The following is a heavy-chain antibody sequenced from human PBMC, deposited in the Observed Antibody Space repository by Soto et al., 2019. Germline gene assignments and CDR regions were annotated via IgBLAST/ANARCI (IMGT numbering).Heavy chain of an antibody. V-gene: IGHV3-7*01. Sequence: GGSLRLSCAASGFTFSGHWMSWVRQAPGKGLEWVANIKEDGSEKYYVGSVKGRFTISRDNARNSLYLQMDSLRAEDTAVYYCARGQYWGQGTLVTVSS. J-gene: IGHJ1*01. CDR1: GFTFSGHW. CDR2: IKEDGSEK. CDR3: ARGQY.